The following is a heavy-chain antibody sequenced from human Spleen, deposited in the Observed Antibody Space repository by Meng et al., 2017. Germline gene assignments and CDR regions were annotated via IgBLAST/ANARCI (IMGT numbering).Heavy chain of an antibody. CDR2: ISSSGSTI. CDR3: ARWETDYSIYYYYGMDV. CDR1: GFTFSSYE. D-gene: IGHD4-11*01. Sequence: LSLTCAASGFTFSSYEMNWVRQAPGKGLEWVSYISSSGSTIYYADSVKGRFTISRDNAKNSLYLQMNSLRAEDTAVYYCARWETDYSIYYYYGMDVWGQGTTVTVSS. J-gene: IGHJ6*02. V-gene: IGHV3-48*03.